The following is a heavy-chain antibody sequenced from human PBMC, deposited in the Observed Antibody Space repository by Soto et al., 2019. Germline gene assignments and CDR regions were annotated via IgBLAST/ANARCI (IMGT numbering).Heavy chain of an antibody. Sequence: GGSLRLSCAASGFTFTSYWIGWVRQMPGKGLEWMGIIYPGDSDTRYSPSFQGQVTISADKSISTAYLQWSSLKASDTAMYYCARLDCSSTSCYSWFDPWGQGTLVTVSS. CDR2: IYPGDSDT. D-gene: IGHD2-2*02. CDR1: GFTFTSYW. CDR3: ARLDCSSTSCYSWFDP. J-gene: IGHJ5*02. V-gene: IGHV5-51*01.